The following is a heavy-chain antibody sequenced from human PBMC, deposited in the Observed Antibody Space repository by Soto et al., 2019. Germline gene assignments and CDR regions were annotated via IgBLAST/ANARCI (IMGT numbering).Heavy chain of an antibody. D-gene: IGHD2-2*01. CDR3: ARSQGSSTSLDIDYYYYYGMDV. V-gene: IGHV1-69*01. CDR1: GGTFGSYA. Sequence: QVQLVQSGAEVKKPGSSVKVSCTASGGTFGSYAISWVRQAPGQGLEWMGGIIPIPGTANYAQKVQGRVTIAADESTSTVYMELSSLRSEDTAVYYCARSQGSSTSLDIDYYYYYGMDVWGQGTTVTVSS. J-gene: IGHJ6*02. CDR2: IIPIPGTA.